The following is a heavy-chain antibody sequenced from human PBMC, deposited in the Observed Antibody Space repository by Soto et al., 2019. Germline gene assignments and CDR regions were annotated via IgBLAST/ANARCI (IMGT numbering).Heavy chain of an antibody. CDR2: IYWDDDK. D-gene: IGHD1-7*01. J-gene: IGHJ5*02. Sequence: SGPTLVNPTQTLTLTCTFSGFSLSTSEVGVGWIRQPPGKALEWLALIYWDDDKQYNPSLKNRLTIAEDTSKNQVILTMTNMDPFETATYFCANRRFKGSGNFFYLFGPWGQGTMVTVSS. CDR3: ANRRFKGSGNFFYLFGP. CDR1: GFSLSTSEVG. V-gene: IGHV2-5*02.